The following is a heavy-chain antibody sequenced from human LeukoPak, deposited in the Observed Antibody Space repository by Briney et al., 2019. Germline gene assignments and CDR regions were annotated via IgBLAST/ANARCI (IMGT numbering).Heavy chain of an antibody. Sequence: GASVKVSCKASGGTFSSYAISWVRQAPGQGLEWMGGIIPIFGTANYAQKFQGRVTITADESTSTAYMELSSLRSEDTAVYYCARNPSETSSPEGYWGQGTLVTVSS. J-gene: IGHJ4*02. CDR3: ARNPSETSSPEGY. CDR2: IIPIFGTA. CDR1: GGTFSSYA. D-gene: IGHD2-2*01. V-gene: IGHV1-69*13.